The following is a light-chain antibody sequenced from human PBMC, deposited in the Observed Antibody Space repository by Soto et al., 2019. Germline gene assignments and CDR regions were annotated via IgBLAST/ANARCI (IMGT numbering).Light chain of an antibody. Sequence: QSALTQPASVSGSPGLSITISCTGTSSDVGYYNYVSWYQQHPGKAPKLMIYDVRNRPSGVSNRFSGSKSGNTASLTISGLQAEDEADYYCSSYTSSSTYVFGTGTKVTVL. CDR1: SSDVGYYNY. CDR2: DVR. J-gene: IGLJ1*01. V-gene: IGLV2-14*03. CDR3: SSYTSSSTYV.